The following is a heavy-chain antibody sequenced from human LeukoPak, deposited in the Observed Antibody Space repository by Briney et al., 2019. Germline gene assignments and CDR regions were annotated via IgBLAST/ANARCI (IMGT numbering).Heavy chain of an antibody. CDR2: IYSGGST. J-gene: IGHJ4*02. CDR3: AKGSSFIVGDYYFDY. Sequence: PGGSLRLSCAASGFTVSSNYMSWVRQAPGKGLEWVSVIYSGGSTYYADSVKGRFTISRDNSKNTLYLQMNSLRAEDTAVYYCAKGSSFIVGDYYFDYWGQGTLVTVSS. V-gene: IGHV3-53*05. CDR1: GFTVSSNY. D-gene: IGHD4-17*01.